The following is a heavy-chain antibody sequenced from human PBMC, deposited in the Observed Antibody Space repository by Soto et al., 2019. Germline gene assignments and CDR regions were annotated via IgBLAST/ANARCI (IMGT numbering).Heavy chain of an antibody. CDR2: ISWNSVDI. CDR3: SRGCSSRLPPNY. CDR1: GFTFNDYA. V-gene: IGHV3-9*01. D-gene: IGHD2-2*01. J-gene: IGHJ4*02. Sequence: EVQLVESGGGLAQPGRSLRLSCTASGFTFNDYAMHWVRQGPGKGLEWVAGISWNSVDIGYADSVKGRFSISRDNAKNSLYLQMNDLRPEDTALYYCSRGCSSRLPPNYWGQGTLVIVSS.